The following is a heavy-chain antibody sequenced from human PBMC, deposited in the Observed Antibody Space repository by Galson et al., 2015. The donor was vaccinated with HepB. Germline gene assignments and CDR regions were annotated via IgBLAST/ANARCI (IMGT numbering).Heavy chain of an antibody. J-gene: IGHJ5*02. D-gene: IGHD3-10*01. V-gene: IGHV1-24*01. CDR1: GYFLSKMS. CDR2: VDAGDGET. CDR3: ASLFLRGFDP. Sequence: SVKVSCKVSGYFLSKMSMHWVRQAPGKGLEWMGSVDAGDGETVYAQKFQGRITMTEDIYTDTAYMELSSLRSDDTAVYYCASLFLRGFDPWGQGSLVTVSS.